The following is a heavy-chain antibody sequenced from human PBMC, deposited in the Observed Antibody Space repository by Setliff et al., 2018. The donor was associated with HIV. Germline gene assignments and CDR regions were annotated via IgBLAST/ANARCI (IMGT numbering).Heavy chain of an antibody. Sequence: SETLSLTCTVSGGSFTSRSYYWGWIRQPPGKGLEWIGQIYHGGNTRYNPSLKSRLTMSIDKSKNQVSLELSSVTAADTAVYYCGRTMTYYYLCMDVWGNGTTVTVSS. V-gene: IGHV4-39*07. CDR2: IYHGGNT. J-gene: IGHJ6*03. CDR3: GRTMTYYYLCMDV. CDR1: GGSFTSRSYY.